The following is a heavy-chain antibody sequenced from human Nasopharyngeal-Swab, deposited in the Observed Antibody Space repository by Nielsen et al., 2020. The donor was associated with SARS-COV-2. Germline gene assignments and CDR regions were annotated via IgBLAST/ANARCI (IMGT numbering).Heavy chain of an antibody. CDR2: INFDGSAR. CDR1: GSASSGNW. CDR3: IKYLDGWN. Sequence: GESLKISCAASGSASSGNWMHWVRQVPGKQPVWLSSINFDGSARGYAEFVKGRFTISRDNAKNILYLEMSSLRAEDSGIYFCIKYLDGWNWDQGTPVTVSS. J-gene: IGHJ4*02. V-gene: IGHV3-74*01. D-gene: IGHD5-24*01.